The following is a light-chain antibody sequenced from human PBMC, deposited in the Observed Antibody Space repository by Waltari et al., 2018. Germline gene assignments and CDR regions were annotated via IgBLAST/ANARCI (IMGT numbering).Light chain of an antibody. V-gene: IGLV1-44*01. J-gene: IGLJ2*01. Sequence: QSVLTQPPSVSGSPGQRVTISCSGSSSNIGSNTVNWYQQLPGTAPKLFIFTNTQRPSGVPGRVSGSKFGTSASLAISGLQSGDEADYYCASWDDSLNVVVFGGGTRLTVL. CDR1: SSNIGSNT. CDR3: ASWDDSLNVVV. CDR2: TNT.